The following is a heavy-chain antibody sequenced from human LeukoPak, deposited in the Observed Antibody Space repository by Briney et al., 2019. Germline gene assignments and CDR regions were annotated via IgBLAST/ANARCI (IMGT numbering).Heavy chain of an antibody. J-gene: IGHJ4*02. Sequence: SQTLSLTCTVSGGPISSGGYYWSWIRQHPGKGLEWIGYIYYSGSTYYNPSLKSRVTISVDTSKNQFSLKLSSVTAADTAVYYCARRGQLEGYYFDYWGQGTLVTVSS. CDR1: GGPISSGGYY. CDR3: ARRGQLEGYYFDY. D-gene: IGHD6-6*01. V-gene: IGHV4-31*03. CDR2: IYYSGST.